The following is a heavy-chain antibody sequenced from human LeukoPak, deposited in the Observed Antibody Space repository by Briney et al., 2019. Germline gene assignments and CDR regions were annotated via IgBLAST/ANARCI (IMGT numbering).Heavy chain of an antibody. D-gene: IGHD1-26*01. CDR2: INPNSGGT. CDR1: GYTLTGYY. V-gene: IGHV1-2*02. CDR3: ARAQFIIVGAKSGIDY. Sequence: ASVKVSCKASGYTLTGYYMHWVRQAPGQGLEWMGWINPNSGGTNYAQKFQGRVTMTRDTSISTAYMELSRLRSDDTAVYYCARAQFIIVGAKSGIDYWGQGTLVTVSS. J-gene: IGHJ4*02.